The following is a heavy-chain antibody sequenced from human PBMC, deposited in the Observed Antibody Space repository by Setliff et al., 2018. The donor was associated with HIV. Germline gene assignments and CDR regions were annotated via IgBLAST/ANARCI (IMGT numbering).Heavy chain of an antibody. Sequence: ASVKVSCKASNYTFTVSGISWVRQAPGQGLEWMGWISAYSGYATYTQKFQGRVTMTTDTSTSTAYMELRSLRSDDTAVYYCAREYYDFWSGYSDAFHIWGQGTMVTVSS. CDR2: ISAYSGYA. J-gene: IGHJ3*02. CDR1: NYTFTVSG. CDR3: AREYYDFWSGYSDAFHI. V-gene: IGHV1-18*01. D-gene: IGHD3-3*01.